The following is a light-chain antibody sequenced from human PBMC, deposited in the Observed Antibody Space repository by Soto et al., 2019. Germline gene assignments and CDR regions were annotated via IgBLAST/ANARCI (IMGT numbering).Light chain of an antibody. CDR3: QQYYKWPQT. CDR1: QNIRNN. J-gene: IGKJ1*01. V-gene: IGKV3-15*01. CDR2: GAS. Sequence: EIVMTQSPATLSVSPGERATLSCRSSQNIRNNVAWYQQKPGQAPSLLIHGASTRATGFPARFSGSGSGTDFTLTISSLQSEDFAVYYCQQYYKWPQTFGQGTKVDIK.